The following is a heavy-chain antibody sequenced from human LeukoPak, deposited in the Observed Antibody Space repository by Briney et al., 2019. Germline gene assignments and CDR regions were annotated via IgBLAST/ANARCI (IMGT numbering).Heavy chain of an antibody. V-gene: IGHV4-34*01. Sequence: PSETLSLTCAVYGGSFSGYYWSWIRQPPGKGLEWIGEINHSGSTNYNPSLKSRVTISVDTSKNQFSLKLSSVTAADTAVYYCARVKGTSYLSSFDYWDQGTLVTVSS. J-gene: IGHJ4*02. CDR3: ARVKGTSYLSSFDY. D-gene: IGHD6-6*01. CDR2: INHSGST. CDR1: GGSFSGYY.